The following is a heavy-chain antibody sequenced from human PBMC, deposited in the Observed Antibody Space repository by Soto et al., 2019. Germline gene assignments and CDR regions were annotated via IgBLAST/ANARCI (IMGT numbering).Heavy chain of an antibody. J-gene: IGHJ6*02. CDR2: ISAYSVDT. Sequence: QVQLVQSGAEVKKPGASVKVSCKASGYRFQTYGMTWVRQAPGQGLEWMGWISAYSVDTYTTQKFQDRVTMTTDTSTDTAYMELRGLRSDDTAVYYCARGHEVIRGALDVWGQGTTVTVSS. V-gene: IGHV1-18*01. CDR3: ARGHEVIRGALDV. CDR1: GYRFQTYG. D-gene: IGHD2-21*01.